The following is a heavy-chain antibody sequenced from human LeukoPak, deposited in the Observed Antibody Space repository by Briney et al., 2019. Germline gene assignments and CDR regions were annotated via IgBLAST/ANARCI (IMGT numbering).Heavy chain of an antibody. CDR3: ARVTTVGARYYFDY. J-gene: IGHJ4*02. V-gene: IGHV1-69*04. D-gene: IGHD1-26*01. Sequence: SAKVSCKASGGTFSSYAISWVRQAPGQGLEWMGRIIPILGIANYAQKFQGRVTITADKSTSTAYMELSSLRSEDTAVYYCARVTTVGARYYFDYWGQGTLVTVSS. CDR2: IIPILGIA. CDR1: GGTFSSYA.